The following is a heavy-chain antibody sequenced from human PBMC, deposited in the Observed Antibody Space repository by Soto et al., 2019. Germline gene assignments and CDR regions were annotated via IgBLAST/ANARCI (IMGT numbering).Heavy chain of an antibody. CDR3: ARGAR. V-gene: IGHV3-7*04. CDR1: GFTFTSNW. CDR2: ISPDGSAK. J-gene: IGHJ4*02. Sequence: GGSLRLSCAASGFTFTSNWMSWVRQAPGKGLEWVANISPDGSAKSYVHSVKGRFTISRDNAKNSLYLQMNTLRAEDTAVYYCARGARWGRGTLVTVSS.